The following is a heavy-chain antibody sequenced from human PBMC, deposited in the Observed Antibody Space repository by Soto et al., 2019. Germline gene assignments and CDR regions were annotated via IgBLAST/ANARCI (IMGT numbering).Heavy chain of an antibody. V-gene: IGHV3-23*01. CDR1: GFTFSSYA. Sequence: EVQLLESGGGLVQPGGSLRLSCAASGFTFSSYAMSWVRQAPGKGLEWVSAISGSGGSTYYADSVKGRFTISRDNSKNTLXXQMNSLRAEDTAVYYCAKDKAVVAATIVPNWFDPWGQGTLVTVSS. CDR2: ISGSGGST. J-gene: IGHJ5*02. CDR3: AKDKAVVAATIVPNWFDP. D-gene: IGHD2-15*01.